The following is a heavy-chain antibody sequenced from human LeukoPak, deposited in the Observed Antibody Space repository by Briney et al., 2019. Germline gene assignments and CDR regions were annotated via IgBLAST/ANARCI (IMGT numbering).Heavy chain of an antibody. Sequence: PGGSLRLSCAASGFTFSSYAMSWVRQAPGKGLEWVSVISGSGGSTYYADSVKGRFTISRDNAKNSLYLQMNSLRAEDTAVYYCASLWFGELSSDYWGQGTLVTVSS. CDR1: GFTFSSYA. D-gene: IGHD3-10*01. V-gene: IGHV3-23*01. CDR3: ASLWFGELSSDY. J-gene: IGHJ4*02. CDR2: ISGSGGST.